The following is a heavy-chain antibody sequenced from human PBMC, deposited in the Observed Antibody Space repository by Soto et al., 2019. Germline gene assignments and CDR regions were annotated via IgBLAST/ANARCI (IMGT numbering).Heavy chain of an antibody. CDR3: AREGSYSANYLEHEIQLWSFDF. J-gene: IGHJ4*02. Sequence: PSETLSLTCTVSGGSINTFYWSWVRQPAGKGLEWIGRIFSSGSTSFNPSLESRVAMSVDTSKNHFSLNLSSVTAADMAVYYCAREGSYSANYLEHEIQLWSFDFCGQRHLVTVSS. CDR2: IFSSGST. CDR1: GGSINTFY. V-gene: IGHV4-4*07. D-gene: IGHD5-18*01.